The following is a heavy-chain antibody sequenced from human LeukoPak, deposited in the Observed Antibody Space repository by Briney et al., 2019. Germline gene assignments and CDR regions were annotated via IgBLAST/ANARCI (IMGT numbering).Heavy chain of an antibody. V-gene: IGHV3-23*01. D-gene: IGHD1-26*01. CDR1: GFTFSSYA. Sequence: GGSLRLSCAASGFTFSSYAMSWVRQAPGKGLEWVSAISGSGGSTYYADSVKGRFTISRDNAKNSLYLQMNSLRAEDTAVYYCARASGRYFDYWGQGTLVTVSS. CDR3: ARASGRYFDY. J-gene: IGHJ4*02. CDR2: ISGSGGST.